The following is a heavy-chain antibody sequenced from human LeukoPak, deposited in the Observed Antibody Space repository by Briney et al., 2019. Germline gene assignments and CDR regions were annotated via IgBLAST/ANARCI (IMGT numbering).Heavy chain of an antibody. Sequence: GGSLRLSCAASGFTFSIHWMYWVRQAPGKGLVWVSSVNTDGSSTAYADSVKGRFTISRDNAKNMVHLQMNSLSAEDTGIYYCVRVTAAGVRHFDHWGQGTLVTVSS. CDR1: GFTFSIHW. V-gene: IGHV3-74*01. CDR2: VNTDGSST. D-gene: IGHD6-13*01. CDR3: VRVTAAGVRHFDH. J-gene: IGHJ4*02.